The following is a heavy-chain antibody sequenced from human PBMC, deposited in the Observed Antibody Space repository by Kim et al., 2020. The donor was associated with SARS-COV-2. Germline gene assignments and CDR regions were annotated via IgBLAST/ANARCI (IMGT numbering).Heavy chain of an antibody. CDR2: IIPIFGTA. J-gene: IGHJ4*02. CDR3: ARSCSSWYDY. Sequence: SVKVSCKASGGTFSSYAISWVRLAPGQGLEWMGGIIPIFGTANYAQKFQGRVTITADASTSTAYMELSSLRSEDTAVHYCARSCSSWYDYWGQATLVTV. D-gene: IGHD6-13*01. CDR1: GGTFSSYA. V-gene: IGHV1-69*13.